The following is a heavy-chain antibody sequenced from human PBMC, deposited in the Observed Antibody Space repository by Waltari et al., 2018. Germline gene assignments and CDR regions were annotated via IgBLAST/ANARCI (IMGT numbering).Heavy chain of an antibody. CDR1: GFTFPTYA. CDR2: ISYDGRNK. J-gene: IGHJ6*02. CDR3: ARERRGDAPERPLYYYYGMDV. D-gene: IGHD3-16*01. V-gene: IGHV3-30*04. Sequence: VQLVESGGGVVQPGGSLRLSCAASGFTFPTYAMHWVRQPPGKGLEWAAIISYDGRNKYYADSVKSRFTISRDNSKNTLYLQMNSLRVEDTAVYYCARERRGDAPERPLYYYYGMDVWGQGTTVTV.